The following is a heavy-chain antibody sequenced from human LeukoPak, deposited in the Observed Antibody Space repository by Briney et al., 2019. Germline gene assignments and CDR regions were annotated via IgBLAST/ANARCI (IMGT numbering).Heavy chain of an antibody. CDR2: MNPNSGNT. CDR3: ARAYYAFWSGYYGPIWYYYYYYMDV. J-gene: IGHJ6*03. V-gene: IGHV1-8*01. D-gene: IGHD3-3*01. Sequence: ASLKVSCKASGYTFTSYDINWVRQGTGQGLEWMVWMNPNSGNTGYAQKFQGRVTMTRNTSISTAYMELSSLRSEYTAVYYCARAYYAFWSGYYGPIWYYYYYYMDVWGKGTTVTVSS. CDR1: GYTFTSYD.